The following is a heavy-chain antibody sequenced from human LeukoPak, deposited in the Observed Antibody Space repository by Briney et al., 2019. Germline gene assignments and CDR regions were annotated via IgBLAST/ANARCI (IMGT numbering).Heavy chain of an antibody. J-gene: IGHJ4*02. CDR2: INHRGST. Sequence: SETLSLTCAVYGGSFSGYYWSWIRQPPGKGLEWIGEINHRGSTNYNPSLKSRVTISVDTSKNQFSLKLSSVTAADTAVYYCARGRYYDSSGYYFDYWGQGTLVTVSS. CDR1: GGSFSGYY. V-gene: IGHV4-34*01. D-gene: IGHD3-22*01. CDR3: ARGRYYDSSGYYFDY.